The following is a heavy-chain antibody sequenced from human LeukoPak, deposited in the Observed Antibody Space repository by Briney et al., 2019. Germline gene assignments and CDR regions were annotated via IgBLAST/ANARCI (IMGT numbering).Heavy chain of an antibody. Sequence: ASVKVSCRTSGYTFMHRGISWVRQAPGQGFEWMGWISPYNGKTNYAQKLQGSVTMTTDTSTSTAYLEVRSLTSDDTAVYYCARGGAAAGGDFWGQGTLVAVSS. CDR2: ISPYNGKT. CDR1: GYTFMHRG. D-gene: IGHD6-13*01. V-gene: IGHV1-18*01. J-gene: IGHJ4*02. CDR3: ARGGAAAGGDF.